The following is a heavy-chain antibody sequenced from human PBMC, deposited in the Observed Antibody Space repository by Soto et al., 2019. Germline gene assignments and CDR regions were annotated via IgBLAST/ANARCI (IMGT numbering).Heavy chain of an antibody. D-gene: IGHD1-26*01. CDR3: ARLWDRWFDA. Sequence: GRSLTLACGACGVSCTSCSMTWARQAPGKGLEWVSGINANGGSTYYADSVKGRFSISRDNSKNTLYLQMNSLRAEDTAVYYCARLWDRWFDAWGQGTLVTVSS. CDR2: INANGGST. CDR1: GVSCTSCS. J-gene: IGHJ5*02. V-gene: IGHV3-23*01.